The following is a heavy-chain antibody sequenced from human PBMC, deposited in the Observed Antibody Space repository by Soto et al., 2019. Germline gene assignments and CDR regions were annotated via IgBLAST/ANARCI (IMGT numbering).Heavy chain of an antibody. D-gene: IGHD5-12*01. CDR1: GGTFSSYA. CDR2: IIPIFGTA. CDR3: ASSRDGYKLTSYYFDY. J-gene: IGHJ4*02. Sequence: QVQLVQSGAEVKKPGSSVKVSCKASGGTFSSYAICWVRQAPGQGLEWMGEIIPIFGTANYAQKFQGRVTSTADESTSTAYMELRSLSSEDTAVYDCASSRDGYKLTSYYFDYWGQGTLVTVSS. V-gene: IGHV1-69*12.